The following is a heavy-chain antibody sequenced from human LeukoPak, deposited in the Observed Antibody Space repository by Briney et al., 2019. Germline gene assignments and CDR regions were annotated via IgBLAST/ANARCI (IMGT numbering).Heavy chain of an antibody. CDR2: IKQEGGEK. D-gene: IGHD1-14*01. CDR3: ARGRMRIWTCYYYYMDV. V-gene: IGHV3-7*01. CDR1: GFTFSRYW. J-gene: IGHJ6*03. Sequence: GGSLRLSCGACGFTFSRYWMRSVRQAPGKGGEGVANIKQEGGEKNYVDSVKGRFTISRDNAMNSLYLQIYSLEAAVSGASYLARGRMRIWTCYYYYMDVWGKGTTVTVSS.